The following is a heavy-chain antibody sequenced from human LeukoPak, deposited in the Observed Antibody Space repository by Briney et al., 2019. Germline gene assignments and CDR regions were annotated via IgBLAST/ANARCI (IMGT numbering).Heavy chain of an antibody. J-gene: IGHJ5*02. V-gene: IGHV3-7*01. D-gene: IGHD4-17*01. CDR3: ARDTDHDSGDYEGNWFDP. Sequence: GGSLRLSCAASGFTFSTYWMSWVRQAPGKRLEWVANIKQDGSEKYYVDSVKGRFTISRDNAKNLLYLQMNSLRAEDTAMYYCARDTDHDSGDYEGNWFDPWGQGTLVTVSS. CDR2: IKQDGSEK. CDR1: GFTFSTYW.